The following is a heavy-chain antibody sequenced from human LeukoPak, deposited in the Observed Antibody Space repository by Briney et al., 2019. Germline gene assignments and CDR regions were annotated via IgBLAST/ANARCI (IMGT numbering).Heavy chain of an antibody. Sequence: GGSLRLSCAASGLTFSSYAMSWVRQAPGKGLEWVSAISGSGGSTYYADSVKGRFTISRDNSKNTLYLQMNSLRAEDTAVYYCAKDSLLWFGESPFDPWGQGTLVTVSS. CDR2: ISGSGGST. V-gene: IGHV3-23*01. J-gene: IGHJ5*02. CDR3: AKDSLLWFGESPFDP. D-gene: IGHD3-10*01. CDR1: GLTFSSYA.